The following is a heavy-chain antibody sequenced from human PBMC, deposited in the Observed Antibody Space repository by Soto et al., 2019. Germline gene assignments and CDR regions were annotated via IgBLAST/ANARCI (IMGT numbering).Heavy chain of an antibody. V-gene: IGHV4-4*02. CDR3: ARGGYCTNGVCPNFDY. CDR1: GGSISSSNW. D-gene: IGHD2-8*01. Sequence: SETLSLTCAVSGGSISSSNWWSWVRQPPGTGLEWIGEIYHSGSTNYNPSLKSRVTITVDKSTNQFSLKLSSVTAADTAVYYCARGGYCTNGVCPNFDYWGQGTLVTVSS. CDR2: IYHSGST. J-gene: IGHJ4*02.